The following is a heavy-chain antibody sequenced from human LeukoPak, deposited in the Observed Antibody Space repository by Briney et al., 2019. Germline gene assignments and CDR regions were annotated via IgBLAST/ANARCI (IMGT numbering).Heavy chain of an antibody. V-gene: IGHV3-53*01. J-gene: IGHJ6*02. CDR1: GFTVSSNY. CDR2: IYSGGST. D-gene: IGHD2-21*01. CDR3: ARMGGGGVDYYYYYGMDV. Sequence: PGGSLRLSCAASGFTVSSNYMSWVRQAPGKGLEWASVIYSGGSTYYADSVKGRFTISRDNSKNTLYLQMNSLRAEDTAVYYCARMGGGGVDYYYYYGMDVWGQGTTVTVSS.